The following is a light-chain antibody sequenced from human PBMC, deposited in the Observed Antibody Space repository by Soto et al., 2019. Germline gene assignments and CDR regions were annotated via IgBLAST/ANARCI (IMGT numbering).Light chain of an antibody. CDR3: QTGGTGIVI. CDR1: SGHSNYA. Sequence: QSVLTQSPSASASLGSSVKLTCTMSSGHSNYAISWHQQQPGKGPRYLMKLNRDGSHSKGDGIPNRFSGSSSEAERYLPLSSLQSEDEADYYCQTGGTGIVIFGVGTQVNVL. V-gene: IGLV4-69*01. CDR2: LNRDGSH. J-gene: IGLJ2*01.